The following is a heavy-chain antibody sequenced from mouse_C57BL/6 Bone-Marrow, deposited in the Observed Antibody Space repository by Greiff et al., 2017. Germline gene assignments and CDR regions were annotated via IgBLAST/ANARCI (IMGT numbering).Heavy chain of an antibody. CDR3: ARRPIYYGNLGAMDY. V-gene: IGHV8-12*01. CDR2: IYWDDDK. D-gene: IGHD2-1*01. J-gene: IGHJ4*01. CDR1: GFSLSTSGMG. Sequence: QVTLKVSGPGLLQSSQTLSLTCSFSGFSLSTSGMGVSWIRQPSGKGLEWLAHIYWDDDKRYNPSLKSRLTISKDTSRNQVFLKITSVDTADTATYYCARRPIYYGNLGAMDYWGQGTSVTVSS.